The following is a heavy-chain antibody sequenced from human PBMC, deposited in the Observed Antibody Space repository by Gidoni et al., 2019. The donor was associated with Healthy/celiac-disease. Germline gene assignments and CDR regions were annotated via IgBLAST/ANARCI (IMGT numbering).Heavy chain of an antibody. CDR1: GFTVSRNY. J-gene: IGHJ2*01. CDR3: AREGGEGDFDL. Sequence: EVQPVASGGGLIQPGGSLQLSCADSGFTVSRNYISWVRPAPGLGLECVSVIDSGGSTYYADSVKGRFIISRDNSKNTLYLQMNSLRAEATAVYYCAREGGEGDFDLWGRGTLVTVSS. CDR2: IDSGGST. D-gene: IGHD1-26*01. V-gene: IGHV3-53*01.